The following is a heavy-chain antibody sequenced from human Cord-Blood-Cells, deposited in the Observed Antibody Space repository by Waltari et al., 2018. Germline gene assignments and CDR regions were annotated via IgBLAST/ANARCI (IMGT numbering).Heavy chain of an antibody. CDR2: IYHSGST. J-gene: IGHJ4*02. V-gene: IGHV4-4*02. CDR1: GGSNSSSNS. D-gene: IGHD1-7*01. Sequence: QLHLQESGPGPVKHSGPMSLTCAVTGGSNSSSNSWRWVRQPPGKRLEWIGEIYHSGSTNYNPSLKSRVNISVDKSKNQFSLKLVSVTAADTAVYYCSRGATGTFDYWGQGTLVTVSS. CDR3: SRGATGTFDY.